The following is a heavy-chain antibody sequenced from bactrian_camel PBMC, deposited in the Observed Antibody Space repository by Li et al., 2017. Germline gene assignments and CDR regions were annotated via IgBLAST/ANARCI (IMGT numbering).Heavy chain of an antibody. CDR2: LDLRSVT. Sequence: QLVESGGGSVQAGGSLRLSCAASGYTGSTHSVAWFRQAPGKEREGVAGLDLRSVTSYGDSMKGRFFISLDDATNTVYLQMNSLKPEDTAMYICNLNCRTWTGLRVYWGQGTQVTVS. CDR1: GYTGSTHS. V-gene: IGHV3S53*01. D-gene: IGHD5*01. CDR3: NLNCRTWTGLRVY. J-gene: IGHJ4*01.